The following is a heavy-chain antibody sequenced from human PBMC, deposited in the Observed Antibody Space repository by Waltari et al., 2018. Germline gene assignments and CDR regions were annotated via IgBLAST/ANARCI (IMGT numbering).Heavy chain of an antibody. J-gene: IGHJ5*02. CDR1: GYTFTSYD. CDR2: RNPNSGNT. CDR3: AREVDYGSGSYTGQNWFDP. V-gene: IGHV1-8*03. D-gene: IGHD3-10*01. Sequence: QVQLVQSGAEVKKPGASVKVSCKASGYTFTSYDINWVRQATGQGLEWMGWRNPNSGNTGYAQKFQGRVTITRKTSISTAYMELSSLRSEDTAVYYCAREVDYGSGSYTGQNWFDPWGQGTLVTVSS.